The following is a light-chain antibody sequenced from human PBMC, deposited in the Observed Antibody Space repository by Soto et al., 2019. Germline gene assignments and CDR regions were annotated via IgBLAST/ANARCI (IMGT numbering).Light chain of an antibody. CDR3: QQFFSAVLT. J-gene: IGKJ4*01. CDR1: ETISTF. Sequence: DIQLTQSPSSLSASLGDSITITCRASETISTFLNWYQVQPGKAPRLLVYGASYLQVGVPVRFRASGSGTPFTLTIDNLQREDLASYFCQQFFSAVLTFGGGTRVDI. CDR2: GAS. V-gene: IGKV1-39*01.